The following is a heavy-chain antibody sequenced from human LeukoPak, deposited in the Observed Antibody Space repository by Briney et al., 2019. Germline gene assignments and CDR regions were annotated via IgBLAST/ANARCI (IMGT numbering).Heavy chain of an antibody. CDR2: IKHSGST. D-gene: IGHD3-22*01. V-gene: IGHV4-34*01. Sequence: PSETLSLTCAVYGGSFRGYYWSWIRQPPGKGRGWIGEIKHSGSTNYNTSLKRRVTISVATSKNQFSMKQSSVTAADTAVYYCARVRGKLRKYDSSGYYFRSSAFDIWGQGTMVTVSS. CDR1: GGSFRGYY. J-gene: IGHJ3*02. CDR3: ARVRGKLRKYDSSGYYFRSSAFDI.